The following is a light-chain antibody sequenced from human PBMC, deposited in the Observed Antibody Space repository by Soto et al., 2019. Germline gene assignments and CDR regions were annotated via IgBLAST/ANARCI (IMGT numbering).Light chain of an antibody. V-gene: IGKV1-6*01. Sequence: AIQLTQSPSSLSASVGDRVTITCWASQGIGNDLGWYQQKPGEAPKLLIYASSSLQSGVPSKFSGSGSGTDFTLTISSLQPEDFATYYCLQDHNYPWTFGQGTKVEIK. CDR1: QGIGND. CDR3: LQDHNYPWT. CDR2: ASS. J-gene: IGKJ1*01.